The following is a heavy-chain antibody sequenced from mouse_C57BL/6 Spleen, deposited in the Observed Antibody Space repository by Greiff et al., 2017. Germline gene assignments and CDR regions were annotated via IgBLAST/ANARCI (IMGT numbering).Heavy chain of an antibody. CDR2: ISDGGSYT. Sequence: EVKLMESGGGLVKPGGSLKLSCAASGFTFSSYAMSWVRQTPAKRLEWVATISDGGSYTYYPDNVKGRFTISRDNAKNNLYLQMSHLKSEDTAMYYCARGDRDLDYWGQGTTLTVSS. J-gene: IGHJ2*01. CDR1: GFTFSSYA. D-gene: IGHD2-13*01. V-gene: IGHV5-4*03. CDR3: ARGDRDLDY.